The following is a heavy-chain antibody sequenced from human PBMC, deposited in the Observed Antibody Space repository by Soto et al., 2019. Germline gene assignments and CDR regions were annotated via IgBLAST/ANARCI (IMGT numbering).Heavy chain of an antibody. J-gene: IGHJ6*02. CDR2: IIPIFGTP. V-gene: IGHV1-69*06. CDR1: GGTFSSYA. CDR3: ARGDQLLDYYSDCMDV. Sequence: QVQLVQSGAEVKKPGSSVKVSCKASGGTFSSYAISWVRQAPGQGLEWMGGIIPIFGTPNYAQKCQGRVTITADKSTSTAYMELSSLRSEDTAVDYWARGDQLLDYYSDCMDVWGQGTAVTVSS. D-gene: IGHD2-2*01.